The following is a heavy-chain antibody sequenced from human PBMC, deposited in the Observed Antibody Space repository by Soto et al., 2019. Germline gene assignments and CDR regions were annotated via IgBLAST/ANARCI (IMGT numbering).Heavy chain of an antibody. CDR3: ARFVMASSNYFDS. Sequence: SETLSLTCTVSGGSSYSGGCYWSWIRQPPGKGLEWIGYVGYSGTTNYNAFLQSRVTLSLDKSKNQLCRRMNSVTAAATTMYHCARFVMASSNYFDSWGQGIGVTVSS. CDR1: GGSSYSGGCY. CDR2: VGYSGTT. V-gene: IGHV4-61*08. J-gene: IGHJ4*02.